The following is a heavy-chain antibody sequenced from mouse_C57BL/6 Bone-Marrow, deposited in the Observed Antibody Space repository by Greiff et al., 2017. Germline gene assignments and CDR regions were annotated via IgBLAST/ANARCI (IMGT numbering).Heavy chain of an antibody. CDR3: ARDRATVVAPDY. V-gene: IGHV1-7*01. D-gene: IGHD1-1*01. Sequence: VQLQQSGAELAKPGASVKLSCKASGYTFTSYWMHWVKQRPGQGLEWIGYINPSSGYTKYNQKFKDKATLTADKSPSTAYMQLSSLTYEDSAVDYCARDRATVVAPDYWGQGTTLTVSS. J-gene: IGHJ2*01. CDR2: INPSSGYT. CDR1: GYTFTSYW.